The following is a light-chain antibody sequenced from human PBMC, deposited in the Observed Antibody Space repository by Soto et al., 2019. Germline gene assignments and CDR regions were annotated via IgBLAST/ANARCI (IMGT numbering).Light chain of an antibody. CDR3: QQYNNWPYT. CDR2: GAS. J-gene: IGKJ2*01. Sequence: EIVMTQSPATLSVSPGERATLSCRASQSVSSNLAWYHQEPVQAPSLLIYGASTRATGIPARFSGSGSGTEFTITISRLLSEDFAVYYGQQYNNWPYTFGKGTKLESK. CDR1: QSVSSN. V-gene: IGKV3-15*01.